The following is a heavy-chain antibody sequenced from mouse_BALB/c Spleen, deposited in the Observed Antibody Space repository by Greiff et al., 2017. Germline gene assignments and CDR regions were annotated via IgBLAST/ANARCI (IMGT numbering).Heavy chain of an antibody. Sequence: EGKLEESGGGLVQPGGSMKLSCVASGFTFSNYWMNWVRQSPEKGLEWVAEIRLKSNNYATHYAESVKGRFTISRDDSKSSVYLQMNNLRAEDTGIYYCTRDWVDYWGQGTTLTVSS. CDR2: IRLKSNNYAT. J-gene: IGHJ2*01. D-gene: IGHD4-1*01. CDR3: TRDWVDY. V-gene: IGHV6-6*02. CDR1: GFTFSNYW.